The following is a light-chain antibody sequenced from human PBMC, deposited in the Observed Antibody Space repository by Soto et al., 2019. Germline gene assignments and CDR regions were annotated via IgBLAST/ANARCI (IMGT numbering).Light chain of an antibody. CDR3: TSYTRTTTLAV. Sequence: QSVLTQSTSVSAAPGQKVTISCSGSSSNIGNNYVSWYQQLPGTAPKLLIYEVNNRPSGVPDRFSGSKSGNTASLTISGLQTDDEGDYYCTSYTRTTTLAVFGGGTQLTVL. J-gene: IGLJ7*01. V-gene: IGLV1-51*01. CDR2: EVN. CDR1: SSNIGNNY.